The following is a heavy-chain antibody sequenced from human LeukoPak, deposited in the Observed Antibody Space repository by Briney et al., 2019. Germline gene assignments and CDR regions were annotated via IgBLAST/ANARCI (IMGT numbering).Heavy chain of an antibody. CDR1: GGTFSSYA. V-gene: IGHV1-69*06. Sequence: ASVKVSCKASGGTFSSYAISWVRQAPGQGLEWMGGIIPIFGTANYAQKFQGRVTITADKSTSTAYMEVSSLRSEDTAVYYCAGGGGSSYGWGFYNYYYMDVWGKGTTVTVSS. CDR3: AGGGGSSYGWGFYNYYYMDV. J-gene: IGHJ6*03. D-gene: IGHD5-18*01. CDR2: IIPIFGTA.